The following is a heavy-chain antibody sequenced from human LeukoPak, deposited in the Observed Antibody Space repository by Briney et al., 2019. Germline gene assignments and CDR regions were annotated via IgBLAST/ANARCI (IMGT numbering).Heavy chain of an antibody. V-gene: IGHV4-4*07. CDR1: GGSISSYY. CDR3: ARHGPGYSSGWYPFDY. Sequence: NPSETLSLTCTVSGGSISSYYWSWIRQPAGKGLEWIGRIYTSGSTNYNPSLKSRVTISVDTSKNQFSLKLSSVTAADTAVYYCARHGPGYSSGWYPFDYWGQGTLVTVSS. D-gene: IGHD6-19*01. J-gene: IGHJ4*02. CDR2: IYTSGST.